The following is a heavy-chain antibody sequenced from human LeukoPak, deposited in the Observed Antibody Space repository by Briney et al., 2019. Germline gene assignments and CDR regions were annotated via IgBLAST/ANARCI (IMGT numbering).Heavy chain of an antibody. J-gene: IGHJ5*02. CDR1: RFTFRNYA. CDR3: ARDRSQEFDP. Sequence: GGSLRLSCAGSRFTFRNYAMHWVLQAPGKGLEWVAVISSDGTNKDYADSVKGRFSISRDNSKNTLYLQMNRLRADDTAVYYCARDRSQEFDPWGQGTLVTVSS. D-gene: IGHD3-10*01. V-gene: IGHV3-30*04. CDR2: ISSDGTNK.